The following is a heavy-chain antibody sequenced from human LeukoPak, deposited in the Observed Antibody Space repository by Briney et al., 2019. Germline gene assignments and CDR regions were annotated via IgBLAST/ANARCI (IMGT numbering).Heavy chain of an antibody. CDR1: GFTFSQNW. V-gene: IGHV3-7*01. CDR2: INQDGSGK. D-gene: IGHD6-19*01. Sequence: GGSLRLSCAASGFTFSQNWMTWVRQAPGKGLERVANINQDGSGKYYVDSVEGRFTISRDSAKNSLYLQMNSLRAEDTAVYYCASSSAWAGIFDYWGQGTLVTVSS. CDR3: ASSSAWAGIFDY. J-gene: IGHJ4*02.